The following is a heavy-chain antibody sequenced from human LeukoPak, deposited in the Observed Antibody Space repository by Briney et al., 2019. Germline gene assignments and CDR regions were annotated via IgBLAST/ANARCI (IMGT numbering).Heavy chain of an antibody. Sequence: GGSLRLSCAASGFTFSRHWMSWVRQAPGKGLEWVANIKQDGSDKYYVGSVKGRFTISRDNAKNSLYLQMNSLRAEDTAVYYCAREGYGRDAFDIWGQGTMVTVFS. CDR2: IKQDGSDK. V-gene: IGHV3-7*03. CDR3: AREGYGRDAFDI. J-gene: IGHJ3*02. CDR1: GFTFSRHW. D-gene: IGHD5-12*01.